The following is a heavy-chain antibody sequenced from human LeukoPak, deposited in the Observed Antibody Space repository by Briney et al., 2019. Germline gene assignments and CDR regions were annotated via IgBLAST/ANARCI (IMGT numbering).Heavy chain of an antibody. V-gene: IGHV5-51*03. D-gene: IGHD2-2*01. Sequence: KSGESLKISCKGSGYSFTSYWIGWVRQMPGKGLEWMGIIYPGDSDTRYSPSFQGQVTISADKSISTAYLQWSSLKASDTAMYYCASLSITSSTAFDTWGQGTMFTVSS. CDR3: ASLSITSSTAFDT. J-gene: IGHJ3*02. CDR2: IYPGDSDT. CDR1: GYSFTSYW.